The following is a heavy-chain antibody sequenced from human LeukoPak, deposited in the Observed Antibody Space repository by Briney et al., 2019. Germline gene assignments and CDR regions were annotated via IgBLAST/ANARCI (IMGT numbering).Heavy chain of an antibody. CDR2: ISAYNGNT. J-gene: IGHJ5*02. CDR3: ARDVRGYDILTGYYWFDP. Sequence: ASVKVSCKASGYTFTSYGISWVRQVPGQGLEWMGWISAYNGNTNYAQKLQGRVTMTTDTSTSTAYMELSSLRSEDTAVYYCARDVRGYDILTGYYWFDPWGQGTLVTVSS. V-gene: IGHV1-18*01. D-gene: IGHD3-9*01. CDR1: GYTFTSYG.